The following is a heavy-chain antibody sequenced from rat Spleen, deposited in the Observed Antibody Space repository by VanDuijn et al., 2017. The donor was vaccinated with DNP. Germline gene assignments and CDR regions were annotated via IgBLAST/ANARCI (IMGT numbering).Heavy chain of an antibody. CDR3: ARHRTIMPYYYAMDA. J-gene: IGHJ4*01. D-gene: IGHD1-12*01. V-gene: IGHV5-7*01. CDR1: GFTFSNYY. Sequence: EVQLVESDGGLVQPGRSLKLSCAVSGFTFSNYYMAWVRQAPKKGLEWVATISYNGGTPYYRDSVKGRFTISRDNAQSTLYLQMDSLRSEDTATYYCARHRTIMPYYYAMDAWGQGASVTVSS. CDR2: ISYNGGTP.